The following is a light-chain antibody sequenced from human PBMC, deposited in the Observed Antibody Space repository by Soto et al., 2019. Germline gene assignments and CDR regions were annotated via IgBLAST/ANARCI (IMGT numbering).Light chain of an antibody. CDR1: RSISSW. Sequence: DIQMTQSPSTLSASVADRVTITCRDSRSISSWLAWYQQKPGKATKLLIYKESSLESGVPSRFSGSGSGTEFTLTISSLQPDDFATYYCQQYNGTFGQGTKVEIK. CDR2: KES. V-gene: IGKV1-5*03. CDR3: QQYNGT. J-gene: IGKJ1*01.